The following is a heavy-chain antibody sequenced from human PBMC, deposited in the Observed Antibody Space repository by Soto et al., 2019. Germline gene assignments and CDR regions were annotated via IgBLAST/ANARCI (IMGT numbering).Heavy chain of an antibody. CDR1: GFTFSDYY. CDR3: AGVFDYYDSSGSLGPIDY. J-gene: IGHJ4*02. CDR2: ISSSGSTI. V-gene: IGHV3-11*01. Sequence: GGSLRLSCAASGFTFSDYYMSWIRQAPGKGLEWVSYISSSGSTIYYADSVKGRFTISRDNAKNSLYLQMNSLRAEDTAVYYCAGVFDYYDSSGSLGPIDYWGQGTLVTVSS. D-gene: IGHD3-22*01.